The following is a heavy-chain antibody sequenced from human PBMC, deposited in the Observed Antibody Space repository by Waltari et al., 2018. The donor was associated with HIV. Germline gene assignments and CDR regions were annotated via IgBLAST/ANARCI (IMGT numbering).Heavy chain of an antibody. Sequence: QVQLVQSGAEVKTPGASVKVACKASGYTFTGYYTHWVRQAPGQGLEWMGWINPKSDGTNYAQKFQGRVTMTRDTSTSTAYMELSRLRSDDTALYYCARDRIAVTGSYYYGMDVWGQGTTVTVSS. CDR1: GYTFTGYY. V-gene: IGHV1-2*02. CDR2: INPKSDGT. CDR3: ARDRIAVTGSYYYGMDV. J-gene: IGHJ6*02. D-gene: IGHD6-19*01.